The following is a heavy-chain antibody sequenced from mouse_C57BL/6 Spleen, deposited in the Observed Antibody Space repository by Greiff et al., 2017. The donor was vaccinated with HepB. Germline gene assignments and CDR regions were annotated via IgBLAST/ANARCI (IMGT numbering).Heavy chain of an antibody. V-gene: IGHV1-18*01. CDR3: AREDSNRYYAMDY. CDR2: INPNNGGT. D-gene: IGHD2-5*01. J-gene: IGHJ4*01. Sequence: EVKLQESGPELVKPGASVKIPCKASGYTFTDYNMDWVKQSHGKSLEWIGDINPNNGGTIYNQKFKGKATLTVDKSSSTAYMELRSLTSEDTAVYDCAREDSNRYYAMDYWGQGTSVTVSS. CDR1: GYTFTDYN.